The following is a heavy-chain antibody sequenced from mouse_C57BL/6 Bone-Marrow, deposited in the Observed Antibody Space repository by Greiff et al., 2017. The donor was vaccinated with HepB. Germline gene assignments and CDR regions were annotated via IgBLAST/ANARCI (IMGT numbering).Heavy chain of an antibody. Sequence: QVHVKQSGAELARPGASVKLSCKASGYTFTSYGISWVKQRTGQGLEWIGEIYPRSGNTYYNEKFKGKATLTADKSSSTAYMELRSLTSEDSAVYFCARHPFAYWGQGTLVTVSA. V-gene: IGHV1-81*01. CDR3: ARHPFAY. CDR1: GYTFTSYG. CDR2: IYPRSGNT. J-gene: IGHJ3*01.